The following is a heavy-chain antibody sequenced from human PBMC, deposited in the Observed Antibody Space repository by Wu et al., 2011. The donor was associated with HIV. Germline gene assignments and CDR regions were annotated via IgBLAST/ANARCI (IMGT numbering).Heavy chain of an antibody. D-gene: IGHD3-3*01. CDR2: IIPIFGTP. Sequence: QVQLVQSGAEVKKPGSSVKVSCKASGGTFRSYALSWVRQAPGQGLEWMGGIIPIFGTPNYAQRFQGRVTITTDESTSTAYMELSSLRSEDTAIYYCARHLDITMTTVGWFDPGAREPWSPSPQ. CDR3: ARHLDITMTTVGWFDP. CDR1: GGTFRSYA. J-gene: IGHJ5*02. V-gene: IGHV1-69*05.